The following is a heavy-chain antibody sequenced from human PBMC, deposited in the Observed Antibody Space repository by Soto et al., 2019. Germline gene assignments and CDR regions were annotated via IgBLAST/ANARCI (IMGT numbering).Heavy chain of an antibody. CDR1: GFTFRTYG. CDR2: FWYDESNK. CDR3: ARDWGGGYSYGRRYGMDV. D-gene: IGHD5-18*01. J-gene: IGHJ6*02. Sequence: PGGSLRLSCAASGFTFRTYGMHWVRQAPGKGLEWVAIFWYDESNKYYAESVKGRFTISRDNSKNTLYLQMNSLRAEDTAVYYCARDWGGGYSYGRRYGMDVWGQGTTVTVSS. V-gene: IGHV3-33*01.